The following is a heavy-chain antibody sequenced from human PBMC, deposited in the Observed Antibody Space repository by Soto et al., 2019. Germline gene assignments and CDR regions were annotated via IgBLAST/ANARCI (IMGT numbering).Heavy chain of an antibody. CDR2: ISYDGSNK. Sequence: QVQLVESGGGVVQPGRSLRLSCAASGFTFSSYGMHWVRQAPGKGLEWVAVISYDGSNKYYADSVKGRFTISRDNSKNTLYLQMNSLRAEDTAVYYCAGPVGATPSYYYGMDVWGQGTKVTVSS. CDR1: GFTFSSYG. D-gene: IGHD1-26*01. J-gene: IGHJ6*02. CDR3: AGPVGATPSYYYGMDV. V-gene: IGHV3-30*03.